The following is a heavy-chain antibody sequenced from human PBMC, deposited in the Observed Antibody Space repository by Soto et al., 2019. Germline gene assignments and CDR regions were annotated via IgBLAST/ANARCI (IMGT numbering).Heavy chain of an antibody. V-gene: IGHV3-21*05. J-gene: IGHJ3*02. Sequence: PGGSLRLSCAASGFTFSSYSMNWVRQAPGKGLEWVSYISSSSSYIYYADSVKGRFTISRDNAKNSLYLQMNSLRAEDTAVYYCARENYDFWSGYSPNAFDIWGQGTMVTVSS. CDR2: ISSSSSYI. CDR3: ARENYDFWSGYSPNAFDI. D-gene: IGHD3-3*01. CDR1: GFTFSSYS.